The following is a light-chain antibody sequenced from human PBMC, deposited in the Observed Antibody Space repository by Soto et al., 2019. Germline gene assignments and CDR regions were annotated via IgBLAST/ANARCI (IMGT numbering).Light chain of an antibody. Sequence: EIVLSQSPGTLSLSPGERATLSCRASQSVSSVYLAWYQQKPGQAPRLLIYGASSRATGIPDRFSGSGSGTDFTLTISRLEPEDFAVYYCQQYGNSPWTFGQGTKVEIK. V-gene: IGKV3-20*01. J-gene: IGKJ1*01. CDR1: QSVSSVY. CDR2: GAS. CDR3: QQYGNSPWT.